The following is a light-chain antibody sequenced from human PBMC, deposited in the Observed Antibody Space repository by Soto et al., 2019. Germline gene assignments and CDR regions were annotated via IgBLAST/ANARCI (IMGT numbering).Light chain of an antibody. V-gene: IGLV2-14*01. CDR1: ISDVGGYNY. CDR2: EVS. Sequence: SILNQAACVSGSPGQSITISCTGTISDVGGYNYVSWYRQHPGKAPKLMIYEVSNRPLGFSNRFSGSKYGNTASLTISGLQAEDEADYYCSSYTSSSTLYVFGTGTKVTVL. J-gene: IGLJ1*01. CDR3: SSYTSSSTLYV.